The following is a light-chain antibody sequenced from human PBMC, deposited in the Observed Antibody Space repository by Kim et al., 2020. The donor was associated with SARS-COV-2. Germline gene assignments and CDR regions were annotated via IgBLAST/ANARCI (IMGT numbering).Light chain of an antibody. CDR2: CAS. CDR3: QESYDTPLT. CDR1: ESITTY. Sequence: ASVGDRVTITCRASESITTYLNWYQKKPGKAPKLLIYCASTLQGGVPSRFSGSGYGTDFSLTISSLQPEDFGTYYCQESYDTPLTFGGGTKVDIK. V-gene: IGKV1-39*01. J-gene: IGKJ4*01.